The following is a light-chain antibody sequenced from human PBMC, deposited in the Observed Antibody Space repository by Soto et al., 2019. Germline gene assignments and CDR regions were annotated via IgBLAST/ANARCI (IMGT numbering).Light chain of an antibody. J-gene: IGLJ1*01. V-gene: IGLV2-8*01. CDR2: EVV. Sequence: QSVLTQPPSASGSPGQSVTISCTGTKSDIGVYDFVSWYQHHPGKAPRLIIYEVVQRPSGVPDRLSGSKSGNTASLTVSGLRAADEADYFCKSYAGSNTYVFGSGTKLTVL. CDR3: KSYAGSNTYV. CDR1: KSDIGVYDF.